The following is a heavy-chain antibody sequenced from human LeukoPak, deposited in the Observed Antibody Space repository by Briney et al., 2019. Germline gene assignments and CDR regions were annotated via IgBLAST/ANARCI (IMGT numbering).Heavy chain of an antibody. Sequence: GGSLRLSCAASGFTFSSYDIHWVRQATGKGLEWVSGIGTAGEIYYPGSVKGRFTISRDNAKNSLFLQMNSLRAEDTAVYYCVRDSYTNTWHFQEEDYWGQGTLVTVSS. V-gene: IGHV3-13*01. CDR3: VRDSYTNTWHFQEEDY. J-gene: IGHJ4*02. CDR2: IGTAGEI. D-gene: IGHD2-2*02. CDR1: GFTFSSYD.